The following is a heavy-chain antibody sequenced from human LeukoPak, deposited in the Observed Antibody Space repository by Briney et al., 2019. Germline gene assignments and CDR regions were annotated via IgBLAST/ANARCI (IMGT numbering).Heavy chain of an antibody. CDR2: LRGNGET. CDR3: ASFPPSGY. J-gene: IGHJ4*02. Sequence: GGSLRLSCAASGFTFSDYAMSWVRQAPARGLEWVSSLRGNGETFYADSVKGRFTLSRDESRNTVFLQLNSLRVDDTAVYYCASFPPSGYWGQGTLVTVSS. CDR1: GFTFSDYA. D-gene: IGHD6-25*01. V-gene: IGHV3-23*01.